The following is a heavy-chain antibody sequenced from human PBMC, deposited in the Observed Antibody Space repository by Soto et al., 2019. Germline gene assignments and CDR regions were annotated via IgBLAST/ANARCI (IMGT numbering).Heavy chain of an antibody. Sequence: QVQLQQWGAGLLKPSETLSLTCAVYGGSFSDHYWSWIRQTPGKGLEWIGEINHSGSTNYNPSFKSRVTISVDTSKNQFSLYLSSVAAADTAVIDCARGVGVYSYAGLDSWCQGTLVTVAA. CDR3: ARGVGVYSYAGLDS. J-gene: IGHJ5*01. CDR2: INHSGST. V-gene: IGHV4-34*01. CDR1: GGSFSDHY. D-gene: IGHD5-18*01.